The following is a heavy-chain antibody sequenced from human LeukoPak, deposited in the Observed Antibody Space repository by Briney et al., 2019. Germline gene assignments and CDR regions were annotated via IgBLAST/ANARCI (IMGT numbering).Heavy chain of an antibody. CDR2: MNPNSGNT. V-gene: IGHV1-8*01. D-gene: IGHD6-6*01. CDR1: GYTFTSYD. CDR3: ARGRIAARLRSFFDL. J-gene: IGHJ2*01. Sequence: ASVKVSCKASGYTFTSYDINWVRQATGQGLEWMGWMNPNSGNTGYAQKFQGRVTMTRNTSISTAYMELSSLRSEDTAVYYCARGRIAARLRSFFDLWGRGTPVTVSS.